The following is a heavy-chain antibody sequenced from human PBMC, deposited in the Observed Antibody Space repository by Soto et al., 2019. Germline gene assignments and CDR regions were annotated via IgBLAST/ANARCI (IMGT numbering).Heavy chain of an antibody. J-gene: IGHJ3*02. CDR2: ISRSFSPT. CDR1: GFTFSTSS. Sequence: GGSMRLSCAATGFTFSTSSIVWLRRAPGRGLEWISYISRSFSPTHYADSVKGRFTISRDNSKNTLYLQMNSLRAEDTAVYYCARDRSQYCDFWSGYSPLDDAFDIWGQGTMVTVSS. D-gene: IGHD3-3*01. V-gene: IGHV3-48*01. CDR3: ARDRSQYCDFWSGYSPLDDAFDI.